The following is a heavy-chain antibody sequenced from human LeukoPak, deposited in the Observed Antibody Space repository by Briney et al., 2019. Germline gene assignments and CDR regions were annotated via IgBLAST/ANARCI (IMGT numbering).Heavy chain of an antibody. CDR1: GVSFSGYH. Sequence: PSETLSLTCAVHGVSFSGYHWNWIRQFPGKGLEWIGEINDRGLTNYNPSLESRVTIFADTSEKQFSLKLTSVTAADTAVYYCARDPTTVFQISYYFDFWGQGTLVTVSS. CDR3: ARDPTTVFQISYYFDF. J-gene: IGHJ4*02. CDR2: INDRGLT. D-gene: IGHD4-17*01. V-gene: IGHV4-34*01.